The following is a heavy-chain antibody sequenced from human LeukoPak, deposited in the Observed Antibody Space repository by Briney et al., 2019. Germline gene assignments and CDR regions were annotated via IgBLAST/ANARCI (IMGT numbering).Heavy chain of an antibody. D-gene: IGHD3-9*01. Sequence: ASVRVSCKASGYTFTSYAMHWVRQAPGQRLEWMGWINAGNGNTKYSQKFQGRVTITRDTSASTAYMELSSLRSEDTAVYYCARDRWGRSILSYWGQGTLVTVSS. CDR1: GYTFTSYA. CDR3: ARDRWGRSILSY. J-gene: IGHJ4*02. V-gene: IGHV1-3*01. CDR2: INAGNGNT.